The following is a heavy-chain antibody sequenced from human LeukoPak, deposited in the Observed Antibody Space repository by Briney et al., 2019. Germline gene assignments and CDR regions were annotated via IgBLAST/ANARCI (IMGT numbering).Heavy chain of an antibody. D-gene: IGHD1-14*01. CDR2: LSDTGTT. V-gene: IGHV4-39*01. J-gene: IGHJ5*02. CDR1: GGSVSTISHF. CDR3: ARRDHTGRSHAWFDP. Sequence: PSETLSLTCTVSGGSVSTISHFWDWVRQPPGKGLEWIVSLSDTGTTYYNPSLESRVTMSIDTSKNQFSLKLSSVTAADTAVYYCARRDHTGRSHAWFDPWGQGTLVTVSS.